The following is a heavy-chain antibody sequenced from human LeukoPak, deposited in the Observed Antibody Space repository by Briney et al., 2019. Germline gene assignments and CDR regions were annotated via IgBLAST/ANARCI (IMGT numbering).Heavy chain of an antibody. CDR1: GFTFSSYG. CDR2: ISYDGSNK. J-gene: IGHJ4*02. Sequence: GRSLRLSCAASGFTFSSYGMHWVRQAPGKGLEWVAVISYDGSNKYYADSVKGRFTISRDNSRNTLYLQMNSLRAEDTAVYYCATRPSHIVVVTATPPGGHWGQGTLVTVSS. V-gene: IGHV3-30*03. CDR3: ATRPSHIVVVTATPPGGH. D-gene: IGHD2-21*02.